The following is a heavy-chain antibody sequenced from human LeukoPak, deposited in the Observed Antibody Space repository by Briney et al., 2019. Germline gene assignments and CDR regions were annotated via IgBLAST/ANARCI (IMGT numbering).Heavy chain of an antibody. D-gene: IGHD4-17*01. CDR2: ISSSSSYI. CDR3: ARAPHGDYFDY. Sequence: GGSLRLSCAASGFTFSSYSMNWVRQAPGKGLEWVSSISSSSSYIYYADSVKGRFTISRENAKNSLYLQMNSLRAGDTAVYYCARAPHGDYFDYWGQGTLVTVSS. CDR1: GFTFSSYS. V-gene: IGHV3-21*01. J-gene: IGHJ4*02.